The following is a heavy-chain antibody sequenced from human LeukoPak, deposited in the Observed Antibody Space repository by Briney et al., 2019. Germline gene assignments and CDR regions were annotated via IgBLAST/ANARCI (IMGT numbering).Heavy chain of an antibody. CDR3: ARGNYYDSSGYHNYYYYGMDV. CDR2: ISAYNGNT. V-gene: IGHV1-18*01. D-gene: IGHD3-22*01. J-gene: IGHJ6*02. CDR1: GYTFTSYG. Sequence: ASVKVSCKASGYTFTSYGISWVRQDPGQGLEWLGWISAYNGNTNYAQKLQGRVTMTTDTSTSTAYMELRSLRSDDTAVYYCARGNYYDSSGYHNYYYYGMDVWGQGTTVTVSS.